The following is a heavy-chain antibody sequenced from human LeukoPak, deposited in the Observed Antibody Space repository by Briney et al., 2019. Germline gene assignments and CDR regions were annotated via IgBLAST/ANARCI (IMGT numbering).Heavy chain of an antibody. V-gene: IGHV1-69*13. CDR2: IIPIFGTA. CDR3: ARLSGNVVVPAAIRDY. J-gene: IGHJ4*02. Sequence: SVKVSCKASGGTFSSYAISWVRQAPGQGLEWMGGIIPIFGTANYEQKFQGRVTITADESTSTAYMELSSLRSEDTAVYYCARLSGNVVVPAAIRDYWGQGTLVTVSS. D-gene: IGHD2-2*01. CDR1: GGTFSSYA.